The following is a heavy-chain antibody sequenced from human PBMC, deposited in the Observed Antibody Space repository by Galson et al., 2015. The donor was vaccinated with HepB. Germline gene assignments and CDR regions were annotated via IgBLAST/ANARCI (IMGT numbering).Heavy chain of an antibody. Sequence: ALVKPTQTLTLTCTFSGFSLSTSGVGVGWIRQPPGKALEWLALIYWDDDKRYSPSLKSRLTITKDTSKNQVVLTMTNMDPVDTATYYCAHRGSSSWYGLAYFDYWGQGTLVTVSS. J-gene: IGHJ4*02. D-gene: IGHD6-13*01. CDR3: AHRGSSSWYGLAYFDY. V-gene: IGHV2-5*02. CDR2: IYWDDDK. CDR1: GFSLSTSGVG.